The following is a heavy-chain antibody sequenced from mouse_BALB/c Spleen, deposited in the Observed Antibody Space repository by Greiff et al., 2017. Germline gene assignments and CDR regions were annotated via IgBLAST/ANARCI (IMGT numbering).Heavy chain of an antibody. J-gene: IGHJ4*01. V-gene: IGHV2-9*02. D-gene: IGHD1-1*02. CDR1: GFSLTSYC. CDR3: ARDKRWSPGLYYAMDY. Sequence: VQLQESGPGLVAPSQSLSITCTVSGFSLTSYCVHWVRQPPGKGLEWLGVIWAGGSTNYNSALMSRLSISKDNSKSQVFLKMNSLQTDDTAMYYCARDKRWSPGLYYAMDYWGQGTSVTVSS. CDR2: IWAGGST.